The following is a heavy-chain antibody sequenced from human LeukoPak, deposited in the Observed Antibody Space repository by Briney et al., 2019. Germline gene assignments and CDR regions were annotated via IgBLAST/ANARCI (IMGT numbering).Heavy chain of an antibody. D-gene: IGHD3-22*01. V-gene: IGHV3-66*01. Sequence: GGSLRLSCAASGFTVSSNYMSWVRQAPGKGLEWVLIIYSGGSTYYADSVKGRFTISRDNSKSTLFLQMDSLRAEDTAVYYCARVLRETVYDSTGYYSYWYFDLWGRGTLVTVSS. J-gene: IGHJ2*01. CDR1: GFTVSSNY. CDR3: ARVLRETVYDSTGYYSYWYFDL. CDR2: IYSGGST.